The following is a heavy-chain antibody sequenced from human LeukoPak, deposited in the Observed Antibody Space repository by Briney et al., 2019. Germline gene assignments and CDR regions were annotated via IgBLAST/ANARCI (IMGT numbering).Heavy chain of an antibody. CDR3: ARGLGSPVGQ. Sequence: GASVKVSCKASGYTFTIYDINWVRQAPGQGLEWMGWMNPKTGNTGYAQNFQGRVSITSNTSITTAYMELSSLRSEDTAVYYCARGLGSPVGQWGQGTLVTVSS. CDR1: GYTFTIYD. CDR2: MNPKTGNT. D-gene: IGHD1-26*01. V-gene: IGHV1-8*01. J-gene: IGHJ4*02.